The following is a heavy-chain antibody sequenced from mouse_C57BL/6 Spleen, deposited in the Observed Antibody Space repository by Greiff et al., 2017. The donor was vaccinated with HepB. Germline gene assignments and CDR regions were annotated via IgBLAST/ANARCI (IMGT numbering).Heavy chain of an antibody. D-gene: IGHD1-1*01. J-gene: IGHJ4*01. V-gene: IGHV1-7*01. CDR1: GYTFTSYW. CDR2: INPSSGYT. CDR3: ARTWPIRGYAMDY. Sequence: QVQLKQSGAELAKPGASVKLSCKASGYTFTSYWMHWVKQRPGQGLEWIGYINPSSGYTKYNEKFKSKATLTVDKPSSTAYMQLSSLTSEDSAVYYCARTWPIRGYAMDYWGQGTSVTVSS.